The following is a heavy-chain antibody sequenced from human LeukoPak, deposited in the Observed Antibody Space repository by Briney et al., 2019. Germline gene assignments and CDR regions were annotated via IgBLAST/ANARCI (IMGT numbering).Heavy chain of an antibody. D-gene: IGHD5-18*01. CDR2: ISSSGSTI. J-gene: IGHJ4*02. CDR1: AFTFSDDY. V-gene: IGHV3-11*01. CDR3: ARLLVYGYSYGQFDY. Sequence: GGSLRLSCAASAFTFSDDYMSWIRQAPGKGLEWVSYISSSGSTIYYADSVKGRFTISRDNAKNSLYLQMNSLRAEDTAVYYCARLLVYGYSYGQFDYWGQGTLVTVS.